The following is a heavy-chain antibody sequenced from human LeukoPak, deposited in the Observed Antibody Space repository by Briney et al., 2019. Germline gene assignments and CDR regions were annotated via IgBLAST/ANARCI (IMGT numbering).Heavy chain of an antibody. Sequence: ASVKVSCKTSGYTFNSYGISWVRQAPGQGLAWMGWINPYNGNTNYAQNLQGRVTITADKSTSTAYMELSSLRSEDTAVYYCARDPSGGHWGQGTLVTVSS. CDR1: GYTFNSYG. CDR2: INPYNGNT. V-gene: IGHV1-18*01. CDR3: ARDPSGGH. J-gene: IGHJ4*02. D-gene: IGHD3-10*01.